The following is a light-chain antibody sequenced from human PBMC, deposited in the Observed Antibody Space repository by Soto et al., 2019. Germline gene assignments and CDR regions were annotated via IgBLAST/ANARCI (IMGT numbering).Light chain of an antibody. CDR3: QHYDHLPIT. Sequence: DIQMTQSPSSLSASVGDRVTITCQASQDITNYLNWYQQKPGRAPRILLYDASSLETGDPSKFSGSGSGTDFTLTISSLQPEDVATYYCQHYDHLPITFGQGTRLEIK. J-gene: IGKJ5*01. CDR1: QDITNY. V-gene: IGKV1-33*01. CDR2: DAS.